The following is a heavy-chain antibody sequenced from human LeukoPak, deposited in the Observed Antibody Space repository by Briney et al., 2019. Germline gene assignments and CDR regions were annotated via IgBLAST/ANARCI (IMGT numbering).Heavy chain of an antibody. J-gene: IGHJ1*01. V-gene: IGHV4-59*12. CDR1: GDSLRSYY. CDR3: ARVGATKYFQH. CDR2: MSYIGIT. Sequence: SETLSLTCTVSGDSLRSYYWSWIRQPPGQGLEWIGYMSYIGITNYNPFLKSRVTISVDRSKNQVSLKLSSVTAADTAVYYCARVGATKYFQHWGQGTLVTVSS. D-gene: IGHD1-26*01.